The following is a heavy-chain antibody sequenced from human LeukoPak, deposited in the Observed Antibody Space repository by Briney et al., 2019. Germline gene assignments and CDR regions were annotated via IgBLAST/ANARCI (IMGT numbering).Heavy chain of an antibody. CDR2: INHSGST. CDR1: GGSISSYY. V-gene: IGHV4-34*01. D-gene: IGHD1-26*01. CDR3: ARAPTRTYNWFDP. J-gene: IGHJ5*02. Sequence: SETLSLTCTVSGGSISSYYWSWIRRPPGKGLEWIGEINHSGSTNYNPSLKSRVTISVDTSKNQFSLKLSSVTAADTAVYYCARAPTRTYNWFDPWGQGTLVTVSS.